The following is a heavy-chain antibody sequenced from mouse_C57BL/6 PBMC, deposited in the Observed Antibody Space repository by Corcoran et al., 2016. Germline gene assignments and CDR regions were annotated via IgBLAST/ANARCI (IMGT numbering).Heavy chain of an antibody. CDR2: INTYSGVP. V-gene: IGHV9-3*01. J-gene: IGHJ2*01. CDR3: ASLITTVVVFDY. Sequence: QIQLVQSGPELKKPGETVKISCQASGYTFTTYGMSWVKQAPGKGLKWMGWINTYSGVPTYADDFKGRFAFSLETSASTAYLQSNNLKNEDTATYFCASLITTVVVFDYGGQGTTITFSS. CDR1: GYTFTTYG. D-gene: IGHD1-1*01.